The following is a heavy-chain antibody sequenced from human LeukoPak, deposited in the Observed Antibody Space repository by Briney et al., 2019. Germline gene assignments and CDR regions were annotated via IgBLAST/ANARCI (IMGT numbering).Heavy chain of an antibody. J-gene: IGHJ6*03. V-gene: IGHV1-69*05. CDR1: GGTFSSYA. D-gene: IGHD3-10*01. CDR2: IIPIFGTA. Sequence: SVKVSCKASGGTFSSYAISWVRQAPGQGLEWMGGIIPIFGTANYAQKFQGRVTITTDESTSTAYMELSSLRSEDTAVYYCARDLVVRGVISHYYYMDVWGKGTTVTVSS. CDR3: ARDLVVRGVISHYYYMDV.